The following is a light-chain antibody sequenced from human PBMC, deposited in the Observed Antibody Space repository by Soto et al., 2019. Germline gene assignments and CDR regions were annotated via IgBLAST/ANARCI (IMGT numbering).Light chain of an antibody. CDR1: QSVSSN. V-gene: IGKV3-15*01. J-gene: IGKJ5*01. CDR3: LEYNNWPIT. Sequence: EIVMTQSPATLSVSPGERATLSCRASQSVSSNLAWYQQKPGQAPRLLIYGASTRATGIPARFSGSGSGTEFTLAISGLQYEDFAVYYCLEYNNWPITFGQGKRLETK. CDR2: GAS.